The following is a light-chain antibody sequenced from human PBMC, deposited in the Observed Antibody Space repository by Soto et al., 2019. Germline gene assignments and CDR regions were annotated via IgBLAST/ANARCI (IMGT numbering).Light chain of an antibody. CDR2: KAS. CDR3: QQYDTYWT. Sequence: DIQMTQSPSTLSASVGDSVTITCRASQSISNWLAWYQQKPGKAPKLLIYKASSLESGVPSRFTGSGSGTEFTLTISSLQPDDFATYYCQQYDTYWTFGQGTKVVIK. V-gene: IGKV1-5*03. CDR1: QSISNW. J-gene: IGKJ1*01.